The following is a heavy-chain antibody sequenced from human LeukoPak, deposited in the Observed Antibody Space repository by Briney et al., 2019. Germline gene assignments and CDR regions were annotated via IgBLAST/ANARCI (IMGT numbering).Heavy chain of an antibody. CDR1: GFSLSTSGMC. D-gene: IGHD6-25*01. V-gene: IGHV2-5*08. CDR3: AYASRGGYGRFAS. CDR2: IYWDGDK. Sequence: SGPALVKPTQTLTLTCTFSGFSLSTSGMCVSWIRQPPGKAPEWLALIYWDGDKRYRPFLKSSLTITKDTSKNQVVLIMTNMDTVDTATYYCAYASRGGYGRFASWGQGTLVIVSS. J-gene: IGHJ4*02.